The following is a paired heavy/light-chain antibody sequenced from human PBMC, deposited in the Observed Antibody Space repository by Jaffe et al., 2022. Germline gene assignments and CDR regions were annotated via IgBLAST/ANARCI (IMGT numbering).Light chain of an antibody. CDR3: SSYAGSNTWV. J-gene: IGLJ3*02. Sequence: QSALTQPRSVSGSPGQSVTISCTGTSSDVGGYNYVSWYQHHPGKAPKIMIYDVSKRPSGVPDRFSGSKSGNTASLTISGLQAEDEADYFCSSYAGSNTWVFGGGTKLTVL. V-gene: IGLV2-11*01. CDR1: SSDVGGYNY. CDR2: DVS.
Heavy chain of an antibody. CDR2: IIRDLIST. V-gene: IGHV3-74*01. CDR1: GFPFSSYW. J-gene: IGHJ6*03. Sequence: EVQLVESGGGLVQPGGSLRLSCAASGFPFSSYWMHWVRQAPGKGLVWVSHIIRDLISTTYADSVKGRFTISRDNAKNTLYLQMNNLRAEDTAVYYCVRGMYYMDVWGQGTTVTVSS. CDR3: VRGMYYMDV.